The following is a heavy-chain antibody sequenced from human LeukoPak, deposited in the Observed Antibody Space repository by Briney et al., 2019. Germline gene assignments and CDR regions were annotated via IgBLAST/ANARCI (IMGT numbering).Heavy chain of an antibody. Sequence: SVKVSCKASGYSFTGYYMHWVRQAPGQGLEWMGWINPNSGDTKYAQKFQGRVTMTRDTSISTAYMELTRLRSDDTAVYYCARGGLRVMVYRLYYMDVWGKGTTVTVSS. CDR1: GYSFTGYY. CDR2: INPNSGDT. CDR3: ARGGLRVMVYRLYYMDV. V-gene: IGHV1-2*02. J-gene: IGHJ6*03. D-gene: IGHD2-8*01.